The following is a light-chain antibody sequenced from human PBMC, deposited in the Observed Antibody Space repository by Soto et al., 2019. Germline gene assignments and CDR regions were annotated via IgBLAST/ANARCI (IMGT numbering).Light chain of an antibody. CDR3: HQYDSWT. J-gene: IGKJ1*01. CDR1: RTVDGNY. Sequence: EVVLTQSPGTLSLSPGERATLSCRASRTVDGNYLAWYHQKPGQAPRLLIHSASTRAPGIPDRFSASGAGTDFTLTISRLEPEDFAVYYCHQYDSWTFGQGTKVEIK. V-gene: IGKV3-20*01. CDR2: SAS.